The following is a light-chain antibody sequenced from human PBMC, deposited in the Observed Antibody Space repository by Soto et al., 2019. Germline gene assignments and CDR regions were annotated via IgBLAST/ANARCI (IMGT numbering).Light chain of an antibody. CDR3: MQGTFWPYT. CDR1: QSLVHSDGDTY. Sequence: DVLMTQSPLSLPVTLGQPASISCRSSQSLVHSDGDTYLNWFQQRPGQSPRRLLYKVSKRDSGVPDRFSGSGSGTDFTLKISRVEAEDVGVYYCMQGTFWPYTFGQGTKLKI. CDR2: KVS. V-gene: IGKV2-30*02. J-gene: IGKJ2*01.